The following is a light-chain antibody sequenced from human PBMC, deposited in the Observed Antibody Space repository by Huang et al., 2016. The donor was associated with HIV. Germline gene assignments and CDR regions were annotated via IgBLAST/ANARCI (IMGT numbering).Light chain of an antibody. CDR1: QSVKTF. Sequence: IVLTQSPVTLSLAPGQRATLSCRASQSVKTFLAWYQQKPGQGPRLLIHDASKRAPGVPSRCSGSGSGTAFTLTINSLEPEDFAIYYCQQRDNWLTFGGGTTVEI. CDR2: DAS. V-gene: IGKV3-11*01. CDR3: QQRDNWLT. J-gene: IGKJ4*01.